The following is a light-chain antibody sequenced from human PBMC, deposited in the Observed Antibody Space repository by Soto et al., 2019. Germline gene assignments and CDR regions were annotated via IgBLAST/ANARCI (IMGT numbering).Light chain of an antibody. Sequence: EIRLTQSVGTLSLSQRERATLSCRASQSVSNNYLAWYQQKPGQAPRLLIYGASNRATGIPDRFSGSGSGTDFTLTISRLEPEDFAVYYCQQYGSSGTFGQGAMVDTK. CDR2: GAS. CDR1: QSVSNNY. CDR3: QQYGSSGT. J-gene: IGKJ1*01. V-gene: IGKV3-20*01.